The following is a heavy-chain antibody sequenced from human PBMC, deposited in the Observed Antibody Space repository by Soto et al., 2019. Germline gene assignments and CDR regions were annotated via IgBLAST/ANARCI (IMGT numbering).Heavy chain of an antibody. V-gene: IGHV4-59*08. CDR3: ARSIVVVTALDY. J-gene: IGHJ4*02. D-gene: IGHD2-21*02. Sequence: SETLSLTCTVSGGSISSYYWSWIRQPPGKGLDWIGYIYYSGSTNYNPSLKSRVTISVDTSKNQFSLKLSSVTAADTAVYYCARSIVVVTALDYWGQGTLVTVSS. CDR2: IYYSGST. CDR1: GGSISSYY.